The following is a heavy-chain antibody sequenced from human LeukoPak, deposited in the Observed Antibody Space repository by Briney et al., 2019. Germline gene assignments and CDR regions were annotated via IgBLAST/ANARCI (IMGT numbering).Heavy chain of an antibody. CDR2: ISGSGGST. J-gene: IGHJ4*02. D-gene: IGHD2-15*01. CDR1: GFTFSSYA. V-gene: IGHV3-23*01. CDR3: AKDRDIVVVRSCYFDY. Sequence: PGGSLRLSCAASGFTFSSYAMSWVRQAPGKGLEWVSAISGSGGSTYYADSVKGRFTISRDNSKNTLYLQMNSLRAEDTAVYYCAKDRDIVVVRSCYFDYWGQGTLVTVSS.